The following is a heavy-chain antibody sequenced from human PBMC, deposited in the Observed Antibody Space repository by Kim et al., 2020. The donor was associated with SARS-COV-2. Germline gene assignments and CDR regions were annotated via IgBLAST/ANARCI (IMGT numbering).Heavy chain of an antibody. Sequence: GGSLRLSCAASGFTFSSYAMSWVRQAPGKGLEWVSAISGSGGSTYYADSVKGRFTISRDNSKNTLYLQMNSLRAEDTAVYYCANMIDTDPAQDSSGINWFDPWGQGTLVTVSS. CDR3: ANMIDTDPAQDSSGINWFDP. CDR1: GFTFSSYA. CDR2: ISGSGGST. V-gene: IGHV3-23*01. D-gene: IGHD3-22*01. J-gene: IGHJ5*02.